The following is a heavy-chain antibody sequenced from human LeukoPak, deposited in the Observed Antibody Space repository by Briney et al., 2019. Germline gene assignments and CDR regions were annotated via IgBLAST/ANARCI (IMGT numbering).Heavy chain of an antibody. J-gene: IGHJ4*02. CDR2: ISSSSSYV. D-gene: IGHD6-19*01. CDR3: ARDPLGEYSSGWYYFDY. CDR1: GFTFSSYS. Sequence: GGSLRLSCAASGFTFSSYSMNWVRRAPGKGLEWVSSISSSSSYVYYADSVKGRFTISRDNAKNSLYLQMNSLRAEDTAVYYCARDPLGEYSSGWYYFDYWGQGTLVTVSS. V-gene: IGHV3-21*01.